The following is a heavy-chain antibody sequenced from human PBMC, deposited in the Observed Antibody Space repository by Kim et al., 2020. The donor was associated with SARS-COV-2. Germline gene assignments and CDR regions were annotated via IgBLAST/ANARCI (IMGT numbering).Heavy chain of an antibody. CDR2: IDPSDSYT. V-gene: IGHV5-10-1*01. CDR3: ARSLSPYYYDSSGYPDAFDI. D-gene: IGHD3-22*01. CDR1: GYSFTSYW. Sequence: GESLKISCKGSGYSFTSYWISWVRQMPGKGLEWMGRIDPSDSYTNYSPSFQGHVTISADKSISTAYLQWSSLKASDTAMYYCARSLSPYYYDSSGYPDAFDIWGQGTMVTVSS. J-gene: IGHJ3*02.